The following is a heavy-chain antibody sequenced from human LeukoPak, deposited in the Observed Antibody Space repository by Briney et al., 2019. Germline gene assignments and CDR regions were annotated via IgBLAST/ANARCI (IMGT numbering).Heavy chain of an antibody. J-gene: IGHJ4*02. CDR2: IWYDGSNK. V-gene: IGHV3-33*01. CDR1: GFTFSSYG. D-gene: IGHD3-22*01. Sequence: GGSLRLSCAASGFTFSSYGMHWVRQAPGKGREGGAVIWYDGSNKYYADSVKGRFTIPRDNSKNTLYVQMNSLRAEDTAVYYCARGYYYDSSGYSDEDTYYFDYWGQGTLVTASS. CDR3: ARGYYYDSSGYSDEDTYYFDY.